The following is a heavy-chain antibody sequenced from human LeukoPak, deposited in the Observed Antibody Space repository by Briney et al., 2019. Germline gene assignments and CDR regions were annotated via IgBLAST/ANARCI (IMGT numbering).Heavy chain of an antibody. J-gene: IGHJ4*02. Sequence: RASQTLSLTCTVSGGSISSGSDYWSWIRQPAGKGLEWIGRIYTSGSTKYNTSLKSRVTISVDTSKNQFSLKLSSVTAADSAVYYCARADHDYYDSSGYLGYWGQGTLVTVSS. CDR3: ARADHDYYDSSGYLGY. D-gene: IGHD3-22*01. V-gene: IGHV4-61*02. CDR1: GGSISSGSDY. CDR2: IYTSGST.